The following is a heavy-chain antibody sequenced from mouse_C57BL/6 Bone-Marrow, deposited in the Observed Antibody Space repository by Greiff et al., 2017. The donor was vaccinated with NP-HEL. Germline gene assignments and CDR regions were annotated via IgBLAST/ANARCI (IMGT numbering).Heavy chain of an antibody. D-gene: IGHD2-5*01. CDR3: ARHEEEAYYSNYSFAY. Sequence: QVQLQQSGAELVKPGASVTLSCKASGYTFTEYTIHWVTQRTGQGLEWIGWFYPGSGSIKYNEKFKDKATLTSYNSSITVYMELSRLTSEDAAVYFCARHEEEAYYSNYSFAYWGQGTLVTVSA. J-gene: IGHJ3*01. V-gene: IGHV1-62-2*01. CDR2: FYPGSGSI. CDR1: GYTFTEYT.